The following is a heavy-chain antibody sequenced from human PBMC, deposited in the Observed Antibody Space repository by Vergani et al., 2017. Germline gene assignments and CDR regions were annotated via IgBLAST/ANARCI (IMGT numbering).Heavy chain of an antibody. CDR1: GFTFSSYG. D-gene: IGHD3-22*01. Sequence: QVQLVESGGGVVQPGRSLRLSCAASGFTFSSYGMHWVRQAPGKGLEWVAVIWYDGSNKYYADSVKGRFTISRDNSKNTLYLQMNSLRAEDTAVYYCARAGMGTMIVVVITKNYYYGMDVWGQGTTVTVSS. CDR2: IWYDGSNK. J-gene: IGHJ6*02. CDR3: ARAGMGTMIVVVITKNYYYGMDV. V-gene: IGHV3-33*01.